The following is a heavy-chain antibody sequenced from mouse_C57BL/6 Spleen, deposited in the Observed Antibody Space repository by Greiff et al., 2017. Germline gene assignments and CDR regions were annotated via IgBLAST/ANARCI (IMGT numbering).Heavy chain of an antibody. CDR2: IWGVGST. J-gene: IGHJ4*01. V-gene: IGHV2-6*01. CDR3: ARSVITTVEGGAMDY. D-gene: IGHD1-1*01. CDR1: GFSLTSSG. Sequence: VKVVESGPGLVAPSQSLSITCTVSGFSLTSSGVDWVRQSPGKGLEWLGVIWGVGSTNYNSALKSRLSISKDNSKSQVFLKMNSLQTDDTAMYYCARSVITTVEGGAMDYWGQGTSVTVSS.